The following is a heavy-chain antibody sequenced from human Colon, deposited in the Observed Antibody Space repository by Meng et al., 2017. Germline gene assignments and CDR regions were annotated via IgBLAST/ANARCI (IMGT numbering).Heavy chain of an antibody. D-gene: IGHD3-10*01. V-gene: IGHV3-33*01. J-gene: IGHJ4*02. CDR2: IWYDGSNK. CDR1: GFTFSSYG. CDR3: ARGFYASGSSYYFDY. Sequence: GGSLRLSCAASGFTFSSYGMHWVRQAPGKGLEWVAVIWYDGSNKYYADSVKGRFTISRDNSKNTLYLQMNSLRAEDTAVYYCARGFYASGSSYYFDYWGQGTLVTVSS.